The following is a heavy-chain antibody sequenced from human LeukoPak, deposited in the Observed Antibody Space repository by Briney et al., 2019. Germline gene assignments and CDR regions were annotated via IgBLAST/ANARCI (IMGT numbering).Heavy chain of an antibody. CDR3: ARAPVQYYDSSGYYLY. CDR1: GYSFTSYW. Sequence: GESLKISCKGSGYSFTSYWIGWVRQMPGKGLEWMGIIYPGDSDTRYSPSFQGQVTISADKSISTAYLQWSSLKASDTAMYYCARAPVQYYDSSGYYLYWGQGTLVTVSS. V-gene: IGHV5-51*01. D-gene: IGHD3-22*01. CDR2: IYPGDSDT. J-gene: IGHJ4*02.